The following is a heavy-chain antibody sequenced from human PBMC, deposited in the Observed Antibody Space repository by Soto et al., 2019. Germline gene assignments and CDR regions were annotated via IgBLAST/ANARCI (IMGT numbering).Heavy chain of an antibody. CDR2: IGSRGETYAT. J-gene: IGHJ4*02. Sequence: GGSLRLSCSASGFTFVASALQWARQASGKGLEWLGRIGSRGETYATTYAASVKGRFTISRDDSKNTLYLQMNSLRAEDTAVYYCARERPPNYWGQGT. CDR3: ARERPPNY. V-gene: IGHV3-73*01. CDR1: GFTFVASA.